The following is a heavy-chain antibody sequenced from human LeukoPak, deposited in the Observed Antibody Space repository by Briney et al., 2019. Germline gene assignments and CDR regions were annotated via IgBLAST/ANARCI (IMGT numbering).Heavy chain of an antibody. V-gene: IGHV3-9*01. Sequence: PGRSLRLSCAASGFSIGDFAMQWVRQVPGKGLEWVAGISWNSDTVGYVDSVKGRFTISRDNAKNSLYLQMNDLRLEDTALYYCVSLADYWGQETLLTVSS. CDR2: ISWNSDTV. CDR1: GFSIGDFA. J-gene: IGHJ4*02. CDR3: VSLADY.